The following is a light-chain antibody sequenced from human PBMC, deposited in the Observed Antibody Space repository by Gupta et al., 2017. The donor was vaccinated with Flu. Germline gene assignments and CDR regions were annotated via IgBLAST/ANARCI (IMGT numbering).Light chain of an antibody. J-gene: IGKJ2*01. Sequence: PDTLSWSTGERATRSGRASQSVSRYLAWYQQKPGQAPRLLIYDASNRATGIPARFSGSGCGTEFILTISSREPEEFAVYYCQQRNNWPGTFGQGTKVEIK. CDR2: DAS. V-gene: IGKV3-11*01. CDR3: QQRNNWPGT. CDR1: QSVSRY.